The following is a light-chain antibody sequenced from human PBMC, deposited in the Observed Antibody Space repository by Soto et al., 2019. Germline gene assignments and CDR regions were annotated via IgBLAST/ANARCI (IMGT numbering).Light chain of an antibody. Sequence: DIPMTQSPSSLSASVGDRVTISCRASQGVSNDLAWYQQKPGKAPKGLIYTASSLHSGVPSMFSGSGSGSDSTLTISILQPEDFATYYWRQYNNSPPERTFGQGTKVESK. CDR1: QGVSND. CDR3: RQYNNSPPERT. J-gene: IGKJ1*01. V-gene: IGKV1-17*01. CDR2: TAS.